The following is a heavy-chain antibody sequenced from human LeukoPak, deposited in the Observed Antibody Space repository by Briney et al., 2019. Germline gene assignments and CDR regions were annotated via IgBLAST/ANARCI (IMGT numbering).Heavy chain of an antibody. J-gene: IGHJ4*02. CDR1: GFTLSSYA. CDR3: ARSPGKLELHY. D-gene: IGHD1-7*01. CDR2: ISYDGSNK. V-gene: IGHV3-30-3*01. Sequence: PGGSLRLSCAASGFTLSSYAMHWVRQAPGKGLEWVAVISYDGSNKYYADSVKGRFSISRDNSKNTLYLQMNSLRAEDTAVYYCARSPGKLELHYWGQGTLVTVSS.